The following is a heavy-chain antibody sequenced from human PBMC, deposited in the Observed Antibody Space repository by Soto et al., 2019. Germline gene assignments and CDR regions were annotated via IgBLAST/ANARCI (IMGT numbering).Heavy chain of an antibody. V-gene: IGHV4-34*01. CDR2: INHSGST. CDR1: GGSFSGYY. Sequence: SETLSLTCAVYGGSFSGYYWSWIRQPPGKGLEWIGEINHSGSTNYNPSLKSRVTISVDTSKNQFSLKLSSVTAADTAVYYCARGPPTYYDILTGYLQGWFDPWDYEASWGQGTPVTVSS. J-gene: IGHJ5*02. D-gene: IGHD3-9*01. CDR3: ARGPPTYYDILTGYLQGWFDPWDYEAS.